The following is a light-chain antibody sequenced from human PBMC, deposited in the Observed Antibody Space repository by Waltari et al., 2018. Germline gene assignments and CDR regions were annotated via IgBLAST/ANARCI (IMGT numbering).Light chain of an antibody. CDR3: QVWDSRSDHVV. J-gene: IGLJ3*02. CDR2: DDR. CDR1: GFGSQP. V-gene: IGLV3-21*02. Sequence: SYVVTQPPSVSVAPGQTARISCGGTGFGSQPVHWYQQKPGQAPVLVVFDDRFRPSGSPGRFSGSNSGNTATLTSNRGEAGDEADYYCQVWDSRSDHVVFGGGTKLTRL.